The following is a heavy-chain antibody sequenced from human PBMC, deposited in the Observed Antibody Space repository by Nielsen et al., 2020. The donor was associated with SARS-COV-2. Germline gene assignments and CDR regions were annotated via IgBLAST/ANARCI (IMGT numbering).Heavy chain of an antibody. J-gene: IGHJ5*02. V-gene: IGHV3-23*01. Sequence: GGSLRLSCAASGFTFRSYAMHWVRQAPGKGLEWVSVVSGSGSITYYADSVKGRFTVSRDNSKNTHYLQMNSLRAEDTAVYYCAKDRVSLDSGPRSAWFDPWGQGTLVTVSS. CDR2: VSGSGSIT. CDR3: AKDRVSLDSGPRSAWFDP. CDR1: GFTFRSYA. D-gene: IGHD5-12*01.